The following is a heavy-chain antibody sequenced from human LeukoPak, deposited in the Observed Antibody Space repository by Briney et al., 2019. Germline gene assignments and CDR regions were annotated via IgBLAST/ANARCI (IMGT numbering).Heavy chain of an antibody. J-gene: IGHJ5*02. CDR2: IYYSGGT. V-gene: IGHV4-39*01. Sequence: SETLSLTCTVSDGSISSGSYYWGWIRQPPGKGLEWIGSIYYSGGTYYNPSLKRRVTISVDTSKKQFSLKLSSVTAADTAVYYCARNYGSGSYSPANWFDPWGQGTLVTVSS. D-gene: IGHD3-10*01. CDR3: ARNYGSGSYSPANWFDP. CDR1: DGSISSGSYY.